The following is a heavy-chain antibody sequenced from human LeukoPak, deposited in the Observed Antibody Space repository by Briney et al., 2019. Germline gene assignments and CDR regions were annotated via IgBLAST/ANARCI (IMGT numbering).Heavy chain of an antibody. V-gene: IGHV3-66*01. CDR1: GFTVSSNY. D-gene: IGHD5-12*01. Sequence: GGSLRLSCAASGFTVSSNYMSWVRQAPGKGLEWVSVIYAGGITYYADSVKGRFTISRDNSKNTLYLQMNSLRAEDTAVYYCAKGGSYSGYDRFDYWGQGTLVTVSS. J-gene: IGHJ4*02. CDR3: AKGGSYSGYDRFDY. CDR2: IYAGGIT.